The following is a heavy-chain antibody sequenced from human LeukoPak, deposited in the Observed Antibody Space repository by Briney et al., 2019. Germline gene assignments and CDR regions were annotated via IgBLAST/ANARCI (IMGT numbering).Heavy chain of an antibody. D-gene: IGHD6-13*01. CDR1: GFTFSNHA. CDR3: ARVDARTSSWNYEDF. Sequence: GRSLRLSCVDSGFTFSNHAMHWVRQAPGKGLEWVAAIGNSGGSTYYADSVKGRFTISRDNSKNTLYLQMDSLRAEDTAIYYCARVDARTSSWNYEDFWGQGTLVAVSS. V-gene: IGHV3-23*01. J-gene: IGHJ4*02. CDR2: IGNSGGST.